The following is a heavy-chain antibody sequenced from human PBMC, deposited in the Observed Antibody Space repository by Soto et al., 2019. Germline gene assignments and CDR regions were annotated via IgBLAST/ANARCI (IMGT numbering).Heavy chain of an antibody. J-gene: IGHJ6*02. V-gene: IGHV1-69*12. CDR3: ARHPRQNYYYGMDV. CDR1: GGTFSSYA. Sequence: QVQLVQSGAEVKKPGSSVKVSCKASGGTFSSYAISWVRQAPGQGLEWMGGIIPIFGTANYAQKFQGRVTITADESTGTAYMELSSLRSEDTAVYYCARHPRQNYYYGMDVWGQGTTVTVSS. CDR2: IIPIFGTA.